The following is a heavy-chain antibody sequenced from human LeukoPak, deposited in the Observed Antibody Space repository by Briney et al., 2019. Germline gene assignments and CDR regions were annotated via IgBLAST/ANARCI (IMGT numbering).Heavy chain of an antibody. CDR2: IIPIFGTA. D-gene: IGHD2-2*01. CDR1: GGTFSSYA. V-gene: IGHV1-69*05. J-gene: IGHJ5*01. Sequence: SVKVSCKASGGTFSSYAISWVRQAPGQGLEWMGGIIPIFGTANYAQKFQGRVTITTDESTSTAYMELSSLRSEDTAVYYCARVGCSSTSCYPTFDSWGQGTLVTVSS. CDR3: ARVGCSSTSCYPTFDS.